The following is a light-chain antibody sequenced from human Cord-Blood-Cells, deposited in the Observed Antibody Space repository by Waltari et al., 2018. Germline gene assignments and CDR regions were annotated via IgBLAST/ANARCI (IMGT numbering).Light chain of an antibody. Sequence: DIQMTQSPSSLSAPVGDRLTITCQASQDISNYLNWYQQKPGKAPKLLIYDASNLETGVPSRFSGSGSGTDFTFTISSLQPEDIATYYCQQYDNLPITFGQGTRLEIK. CDR3: QQYDNLPIT. V-gene: IGKV1-33*01. J-gene: IGKJ5*01. CDR2: DAS. CDR1: QDISNY.